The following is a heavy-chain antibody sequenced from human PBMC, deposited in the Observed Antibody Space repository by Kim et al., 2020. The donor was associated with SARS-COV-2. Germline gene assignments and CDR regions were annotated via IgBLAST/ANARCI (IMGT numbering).Heavy chain of an antibody. V-gene: IGHV4-31*02. Sequence: KSRVTISVDTSKNQFSLKLSSVTAADTAVYYCARDRVYGSGSYHSALFDYWGQGTLVTVSS. D-gene: IGHD3-10*01. CDR3: ARDRVYGSGSYHSALFDY. J-gene: IGHJ4*02.